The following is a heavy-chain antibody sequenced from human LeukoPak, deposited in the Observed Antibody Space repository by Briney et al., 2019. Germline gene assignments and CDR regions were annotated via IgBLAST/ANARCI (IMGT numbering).Heavy chain of an antibody. D-gene: IGHD3-9*01. CDR3: AKGGYDILTGYYNAFDI. CDR2: ICYNGGST. CDR1: GGSISYNY. V-gene: IGHV4-59*01. Sequence: SETLSLTCIVSGGSISYNYWNWIRQPPGKGLEWIGYICYNGGSTNYNPSLKSRVTISVDTSKNQSSLKLSSVTAADTAAYYCAKGGYDILTGYYNAFDIWGQGTMVTVAS. J-gene: IGHJ3*02.